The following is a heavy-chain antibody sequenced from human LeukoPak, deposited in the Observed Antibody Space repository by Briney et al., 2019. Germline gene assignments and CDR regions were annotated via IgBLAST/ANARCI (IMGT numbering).Heavy chain of an antibody. J-gene: IGHJ4*02. CDR3: ARVGGNYDSLFVGY. CDR1: GYTFTSYG. Sequence: GASVKVCCKASGYTFTSYGISWVRQAPGQGLEWMGWISAYNGNTNYAQKLQGRVTMTTDTSTSTAYMELRSLRSDDTAVYYCARVGGNYDSLFVGYWGQGTLVTVSS. V-gene: IGHV1-18*01. CDR2: ISAYNGNT. D-gene: IGHD3-22*01.